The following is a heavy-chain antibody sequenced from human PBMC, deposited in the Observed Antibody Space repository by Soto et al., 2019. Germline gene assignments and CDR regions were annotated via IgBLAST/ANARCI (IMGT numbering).Heavy chain of an antibody. D-gene: IGHD6-6*01. J-gene: IGHJ4*02. CDR2: IYYSGST. CDR1: GDSINNRSYY. Sequence: PSETLSLTCTVTGDSINNRSYYWGWIRQPPGKGLEWIGSIYYSGSTYNNPSLKSRVSISVGTSKNQFSLNLTSLTAADTAVYYCARAPKVSGSAQTRPDFWGQGSLVTVSS. CDR3: ARAPKVSGSAQTRPDF. V-gene: IGHV4-39*07.